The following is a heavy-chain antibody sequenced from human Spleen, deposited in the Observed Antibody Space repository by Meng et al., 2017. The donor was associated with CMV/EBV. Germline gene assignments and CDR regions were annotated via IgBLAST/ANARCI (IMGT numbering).Heavy chain of an antibody. Sequence: SETLSLTCTVSGGSISSYYWSWIRQPAGKGLEWIGSLYYSKRTYYNLSLKSRVTVSVDTSKNQFSLKLTSVTAADTAVYYCARVGDGYNPPDLWGQGTLVTVSS. J-gene: IGHJ5*02. V-gene: IGHV4-59*04. CDR1: GGSISSYY. D-gene: IGHD5-24*01. CDR2: LYYSKRT. CDR3: ARVGDGYNPPDL.